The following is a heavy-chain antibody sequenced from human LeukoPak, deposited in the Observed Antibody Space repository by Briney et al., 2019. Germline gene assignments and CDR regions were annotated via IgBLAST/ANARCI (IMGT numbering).Heavy chain of an antibody. V-gene: IGHV1-18*01. D-gene: IGHD6-13*01. CDR3: ARCGIWTDSWSAGYYYYMDV. J-gene: IGHJ6*03. CDR2: NSGYNGNT. CDR1: GYTFTSYG. Sequence: VASVKVSCKASGYTFTSYGINWVRQAPGQGLEWMGWNSGYNGNTSYAQKLQGRVSMSTDTSTRTAYMELRSLRSDDTAVYYCARCGIWTDSWSAGYYYYMDVWGKGTTVTISS.